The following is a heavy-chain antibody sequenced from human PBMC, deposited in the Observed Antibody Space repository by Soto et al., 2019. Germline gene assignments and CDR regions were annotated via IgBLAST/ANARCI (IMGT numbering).Heavy chain of an antibody. J-gene: IGHJ4*02. CDR2: INPRNGKT. V-gene: IGHV1-46*01. CDR1: GYNFTSLY. D-gene: IGHD3-9*01. Sequence: ASVKVSCKASGYNFTSLYAHWVRQAPGQGLEWMGIINPRNGKTTYAQKFQGRVTMTRDTSTTTIYMELNSLKSDDTDVYFCVRSGLDFGGPGPLVTVP. CDR3: VRSGLDF.